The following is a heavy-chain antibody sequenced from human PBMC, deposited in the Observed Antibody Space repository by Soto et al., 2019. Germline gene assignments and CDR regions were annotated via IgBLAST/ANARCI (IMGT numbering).Heavy chain of an antibody. D-gene: IGHD3-9*01. CDR1: GGSISSHY. CDR2: IYYSGST. Sequence: QVQLQESGPGLVKPSETLSLTCTVSGGSISSHYWSWIRQPPGKGLEWIGYIYYSGSTNYNPSLKSRVTISVDTSKNQFSLKLSSVTAADTAVYYCARAGSYDILTGYHFDYWGQGTLVTVSS. J-gene: IGHJ4*02. V-gene: IGHV4-59*11. CDR3: ARAGSYDILTGYHFDY.